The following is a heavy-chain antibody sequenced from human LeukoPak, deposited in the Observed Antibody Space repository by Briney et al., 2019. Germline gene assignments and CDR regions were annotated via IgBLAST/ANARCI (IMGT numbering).Heavy chain of an antibody. CDR1: GYIFTGFY. CDR3: AKGVAAGDTVGSGHY. Sequence: ASVKVSCKASGYIFTGFYMRWVRQAPGQGLEWMGWINPNSGVTNYAQKFQGRVTMTRDTSISTAYMELSRLTSDDTAVYYCAKGVAAGDTVGSGHYWRQGTLVPVPS. D-gene: IGHD6-13*01. CDR2: INPNSGVT. V-gene: IGHV1-2*02. J-gene: IGHJ4*02.